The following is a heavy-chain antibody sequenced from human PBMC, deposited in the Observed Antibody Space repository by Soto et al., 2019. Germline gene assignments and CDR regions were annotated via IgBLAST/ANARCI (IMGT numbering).Heavy chain of an antibody. V-gene: IGHV1-2*02. CDR2: VNPNSGGT. J-gene: IGHJ4*01. Sequence: ASGKVSSKASGYTFTAYYMHCVRQAPGQVLERMGWVNPNSGGTNYAQKFQGRVTMTRDTSITTAYMELSSLRSDDTAAYYCARCIAARRTVDYWGQGRLVTVS. CDR3: ARCIAARRTVDY. CDR1: GYTFTAYY. D-gene: IGHD6-6*01.